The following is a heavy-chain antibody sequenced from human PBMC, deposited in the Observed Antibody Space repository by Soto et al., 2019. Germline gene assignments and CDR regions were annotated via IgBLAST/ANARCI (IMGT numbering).Heavy chain of an antibody. J-gene: IGHJ6*03. V-gene: IGHV3-74*02. D-gene: IGHD2-15*01. CDR2: FNSDGSVS. CDR1: GFTFSNYW. Sequence: EVQLVESGGGLVQPGGSLRLSCAASGFTFSNYWMYWVRQAPGKGREWVSRFNSDGSVSSYADSVKGRLTISRDTVKNALYLQMDSLRAEDTAVYYCARIDCLGGTCYALAGSFYYDMDVWGKGTAVTVFS. CDR3: ARIDCLGGTCYALAGSFYYDMDV.